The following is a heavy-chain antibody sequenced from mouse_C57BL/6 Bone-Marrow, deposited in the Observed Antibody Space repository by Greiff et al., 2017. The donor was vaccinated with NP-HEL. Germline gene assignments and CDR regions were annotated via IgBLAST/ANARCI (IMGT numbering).Heavy chain of an antibody. CDR3: GLRGFAY. V-gene: IGHV1-50*01. D-gene: IGHD2-4*01. Sequence: VQLQQPGAELVKPGASVKLSCKASGYTFTSYWMQWVKQRPGQGLEWIGEIDPSDGYTNYNQKFKGKATLTVDTSSSTAYMQLSSLTSEDSAVDYWGLRGFAYWGQGTLVTVSA. CDR1: GYTFTSYW. CDR2: IDPSDGYT. J-gene: IGHJ3*01.